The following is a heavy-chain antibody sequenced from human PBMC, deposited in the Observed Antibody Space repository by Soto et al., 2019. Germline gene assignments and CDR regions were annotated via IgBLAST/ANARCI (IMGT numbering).Heavy chain of an antibody. Sequence: ASVKVSCKASGGTFSSYAISWVRQAPGQGLEWMGWISAYNGNTNYAQKLQGRVTMTTDTSTSTAHMELRSLRSDDTAVYYCARGSLEWLVDVWGQGTTVTVSS. J-gene: IGHJ6*02. CDR3: ARGSLEWLVDV. V-gene: IGHV1-18*01. CDR2: ISAYNGNT. D-gene: IGHD3-3*01. CDR1: GGTFSSYA.